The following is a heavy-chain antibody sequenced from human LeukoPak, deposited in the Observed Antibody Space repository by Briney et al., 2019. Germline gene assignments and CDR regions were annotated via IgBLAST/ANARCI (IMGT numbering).Heavy chain of an antibody. Sequence: SETLSLTCAVSGGSISSSNWWSWVRQPPGKGLERIGEINHSGSTNYNPSLKSRVTISVDTSKKQFSLKLSSVTAADTAVYYCVTYYFDSSGPKKNYWGQGTLVTVSS. D-gene: IGHD3-22*01. CDR1: GGSISSSNW. CDR2: INHSGST. CDR3: VTYYFDSSGPKKNY. J-gene: IGHJ4*02. V-gene: IGHV4-4*02.